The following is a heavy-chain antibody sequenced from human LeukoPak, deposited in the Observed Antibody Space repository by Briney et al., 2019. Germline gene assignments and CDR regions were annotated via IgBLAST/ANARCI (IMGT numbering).Heavy chain of an antibody. J-gene: IGHJ5*02. CDR2: IYYSGST. V-gene: IGHV4-59*01. Sequence: NPSETLSLTCTVSGGSISSYYWSWIRQPPGKGLEWIGYIYYSGSTNNNPSLKSRVTISVDTSKNQFSLKLSSVTAADTAVYYCARGSSGGARFDPWGQGTLVTVSS. CDR3: ARGSSGGARFDP. D-gene: IGHD6-19*01. CDR1: GGSISSYY.